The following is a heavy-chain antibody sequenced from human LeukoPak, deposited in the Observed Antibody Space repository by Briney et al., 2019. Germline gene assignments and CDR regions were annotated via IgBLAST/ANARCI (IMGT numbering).Heavy chain of an antibody. D-gene: IGHD4-11*01. V-gene: IGHV1-8*01. J-gene: IGHJ5*02. CDR3: ARRRVYRNWFDP. CDR2: MNPNSGNT. Sequence: ASVKVSCKASGYTFTSYDINWVRQATGQGLERMGWMNPNSGNTGYAQKFQGRVTMTRNTSISTAYMELSSLRSEDTAVYYCARRRVYRNWFDPWGQGTLVTVSS. CDR1: GYTFTSYD.